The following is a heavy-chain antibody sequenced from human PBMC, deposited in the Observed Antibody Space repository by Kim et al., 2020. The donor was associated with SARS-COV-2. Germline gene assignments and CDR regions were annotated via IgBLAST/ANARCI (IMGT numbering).Heavy chain of an antibody. V-gene: IGHV5-51*01. J-gene: IGHJ4*02. CDR1: GYSFDTHW. CDR2: IYPGDSET. Sequence: GESLKISCQGSGYSFDTHWIGLVRQMPGRGLEWMGIIYPGDSETKYSPSFQGQVTFSADKSINTAYLQWRSLKASDTAMYYCARLQGYYYDRSTYRFFDYWGQGTLVTVSS. D-gene: IGHD3-22*01. CDR3: ARLQGYYYDRSTYRFFDY.